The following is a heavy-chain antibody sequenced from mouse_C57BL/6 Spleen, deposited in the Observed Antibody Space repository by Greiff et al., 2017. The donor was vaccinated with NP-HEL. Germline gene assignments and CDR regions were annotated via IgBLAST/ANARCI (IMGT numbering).Heavy chain of an antibody. V-gene: IGHV1-53*01. Sequence: QVQLQQPGTELVKPGASVKLSCKASGYTFTSYWMHWVKQRPGQGLEWIGNINPSNGGTNYNEKFQSKATLTVDKSSSTAYMQLSSLTSEASAVYYCREEGYGNYGVFDDWGKGTILTVSS. J-gene: IGHJ2*01. D-gene: IGHD2-1*01. CDR3: REEGYGNYGVFDD. CDR2: INPSNGGT. CDR1: GYTFTSYW.